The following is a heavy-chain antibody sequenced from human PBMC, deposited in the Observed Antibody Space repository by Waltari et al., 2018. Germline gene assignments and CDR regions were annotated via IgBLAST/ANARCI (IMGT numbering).Heavy chain of an antibody. V-gene: IGHV4-39*01. Sequence: QLQLQESGPGLVKPSETLSLTCTVSGGSISSSSYYWGWIRQPPGKGLEWIGSIYYSGSTYYNPSLKSRVTISVDTSKNQFSLKLSSVTAADTAVYYCASDIQGDSRHYGMDVWGQGTTVTVSS. D-gene: IGHD1-1*01. CDR1: GGSISSSSYY. CDR3: ASDIQGDSRHYGMDV. CDR2: IYYSGST. J-gene: IGHJ6*02.